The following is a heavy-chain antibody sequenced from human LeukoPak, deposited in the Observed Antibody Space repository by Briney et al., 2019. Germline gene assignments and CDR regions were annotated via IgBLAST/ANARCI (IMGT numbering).Heavy chain of an antibody. D-gene: IGHD4-17*01. J-gene: IGHJ5*02. CDR1: EFTFSNAW. Sequence: GGSLRLSCAASEFTFSNAWMSWVRQAPGKGLEWVGRIKSKTDGGTTDYAAPVKGRFTISRDDSKNTLDLQINSLKTKDTTVYYCTRSHDYGDYLKWFAPWGPGTLVTVSS. CDR3: TRSHDYGDYLKWFAP. CDR2: IKSKTDGGTT. V-gene: IGHV3-15*01.